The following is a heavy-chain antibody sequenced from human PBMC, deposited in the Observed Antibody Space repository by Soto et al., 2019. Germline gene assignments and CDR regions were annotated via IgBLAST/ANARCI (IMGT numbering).Heavy chain of an antibody. J-gene: IGHJ5*02. Sequence: LRLSCAASGFTFSNYFMHWVRQVPGEGLVWVSRMSGDGKTISYADSVKGRFTISRDNAKNTLYLQMNSLRVEDTAVYYCARTYVPGIAGFDPWGQGTLVTVSS. CDR1: GFTFSNYF. D-gene: IGHD1-1*01. CDR3: ARTYVPGIAGFDP. V-gene: IGHV3-74*01. CDR2: MSGDGKTI.